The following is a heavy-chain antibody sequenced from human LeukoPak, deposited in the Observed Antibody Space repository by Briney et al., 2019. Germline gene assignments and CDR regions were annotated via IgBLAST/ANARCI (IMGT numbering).Heavy chain of an antibody. D-gene: IGHD3-3*01. V-gene: IGHV4-34*01. CDR2: INHSGST. CDR1: GGSFSGYY. Sequence: SETLSLTCAVYGGSFSGYYWSWIRQPPGKGLEWIGEINHSGSTNYNPSLKSRVTISVDTSKNQFSLKLSSVTAADTAVYYCARGGMTIFGVVIGRAFDYWGQGTLVTVSS. CDR3: ARGGMTIFGVVIGRAFDY. J-gene: IGHJ4*02.